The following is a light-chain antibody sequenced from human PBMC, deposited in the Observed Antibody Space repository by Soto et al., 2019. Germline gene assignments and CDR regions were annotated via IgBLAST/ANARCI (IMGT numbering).Light chain of an antibody. J-gene: IGLJ2*01. CDR2: EVS. V-gene: IGLV2-23*02. CDR3: CWSDGGRSSVV. CDR1: SSDVGSYNY. Sequence: QSALTQFASVSGSPGQSLTLSCTGSSSDVGSYNYVSWYQQHPGKAPQLLIFEVSKRPSGVSNHCSGAKSASTASLTISGGQEEDDADDYCCWSDGGRSSVVFGGRTKLTVL.